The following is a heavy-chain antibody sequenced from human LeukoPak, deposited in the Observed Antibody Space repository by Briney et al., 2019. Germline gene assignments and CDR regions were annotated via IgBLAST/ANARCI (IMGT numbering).Heavy chain of an antibody. D-gene: IGHD5-18*01. CDR3: ARGLLRDGYTYTYSFDY. V-gene: IGHV3-21*01. CDR1: GFTFSSSS. J-gene: IGHJ4*02. CDR2: ISGESKYI. Sequence: GGSLRLSCAAAGFTFSSSSMNWVRQTPGKGLEWVSSISGESKYIYYADSVKGRFTISRDSTKNTIYLQMNNLRAEDTAVYYCARGLLRDGYTYTYSFDYWGQGALVTVSS.